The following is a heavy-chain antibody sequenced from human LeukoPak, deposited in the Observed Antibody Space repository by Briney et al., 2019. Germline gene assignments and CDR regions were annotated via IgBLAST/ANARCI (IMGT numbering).Heavy chain of an antibody. CDR1: GFTFSSYS. CDR2: IKQDGSEK. D-gene: IGHD3-10*01. Sequence: GGSLRLSCAASGFTFSSYSMNWVRQAPGKGLEWVANIKQDGSEKYYVDSVKGRFTISRDNAKNSLYLQMNSLRAEDTAVYYCARVGGHFDYWGQGTLVTVSS. J-gene: IGHJ4*02. V-gene: IGHV3-7*01. CDR3: ARVGGHFDY.